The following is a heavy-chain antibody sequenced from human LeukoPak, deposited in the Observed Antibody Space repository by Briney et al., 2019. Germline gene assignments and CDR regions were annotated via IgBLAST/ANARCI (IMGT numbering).Heavy chain of an antibody. D-gene: IGHD3-22*01. CDR2: IAGSDTTT. Sequence: GESLKISCLASGFALSAYEMNWVRQAPGKGLEWVSYIAGSDTTTYYADSVKGRFTIFRDNAKNSLYLQMNSLRAEDTALYYCTTLGYHLDSWGQGTLVTVSS. CDR3: TTLGYHLDS. V-gene: IGHV3-48*03. CDR1: GFALSAYE. J-gene: IGHJ4*02.